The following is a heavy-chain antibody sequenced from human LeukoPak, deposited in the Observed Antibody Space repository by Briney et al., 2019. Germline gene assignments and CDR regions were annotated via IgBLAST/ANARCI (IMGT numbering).Heavy chain of an antibody. D-gene: IGHD3-3*01. CDR2: INSDGSTT. V-gene: IGHV3-74*01. CDR1: GFTFSSYW. CDR3: VRNLDFWGDSEDY. J-gene: IGHJ4*02. Sequence: GGSLRLSCAASGFTFSSYWMHWVRQAPGKGLVWVSRINSDGSTTTYADSVKGRFTISRDNAKNTLYLQMNSLRAEDTAVYYCVRNLDFWGDSEDYWGQGTLVTVSS.